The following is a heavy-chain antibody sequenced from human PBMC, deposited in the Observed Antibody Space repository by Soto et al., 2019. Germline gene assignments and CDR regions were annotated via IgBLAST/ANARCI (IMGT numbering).Heavy chain of an antibody. J-gene: IGHJ6*02. CDR3: ARRKIAAAVTPRGYGMDV. V-gene: IGHV5-10-1*01. Sequence: RGESLKISCKGSGYSFTSYWISWVRQMPGKGLEWMGRIDPSDSYTNYSPSFQGHVTISADKSISTAYLQWSSLKASDTAMYYCARRKIAAAVTPRGYGMDVWGQGTTVTVSS. CDR1: GYSFTSYW. CDR2: IDPSDSYT. D-gene: IGHD6-13*01.